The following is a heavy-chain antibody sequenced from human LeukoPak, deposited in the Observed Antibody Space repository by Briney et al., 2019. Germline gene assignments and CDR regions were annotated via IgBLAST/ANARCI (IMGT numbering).Heavy chain of an antibody. V-gene: IGHV3-7*01. D-gene: IGHD5-18*01. CDR1: GFTFSSYW. CDR2: TKQDGSEK. Sequence: PGGSLRLSCAASGFTFSSYWMSWVRQAPGKGLEWVANTKQDGSEKYYVDSVKGRFTISRDNAKNSLYLQMNSLRAEDTAVYYCASTTPDTAMSEFDYWGQGTLVTVSS. CDR3: ASTTPDTAMSEFDY. J-gene: IGHJ4*02.